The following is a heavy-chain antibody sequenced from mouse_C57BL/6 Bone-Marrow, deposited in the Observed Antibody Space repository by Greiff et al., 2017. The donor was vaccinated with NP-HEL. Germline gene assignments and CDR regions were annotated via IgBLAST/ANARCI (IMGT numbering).Heavy chain of an antibody. Sequence: DVKLVESGAELVKPGASVKFSCTASGFTIRCSSMHWVKQRPEPGLEWIGWIDPDPGDTKYASKFQGKATITADTSSNTAYLHLSSLTSEDTAVDYCTTDDGPHDLDYWGQGTTLTVSS. V-gene: IGHV14-4*01. CDR1: GFTIRCSS. CDR3: TTDDGPHDLDY. D-gene: IGHD1-1*01. J-gene: IGHJ2*01. CDR2: IDPDPGDT.